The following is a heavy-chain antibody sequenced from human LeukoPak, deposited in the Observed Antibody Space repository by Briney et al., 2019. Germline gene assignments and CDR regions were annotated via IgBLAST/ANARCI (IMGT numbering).Heavy chain of an antibody. CDR1: GFTFSSYG. CDR2: IWYDGSKK. V-gene: IGHV3-30*02. CDR3: AKDWHSSGGDFDY. D-gene: IGHD6-19*01. J-gene: IGHJ4*02. Sequence: GGSLRLSCAASGFTFSSYGMHWVRQAPGKGLQRVAFIWYDGSKKYYPESVKGRFTISRDNSKNTLYLQMNSLRAEDTAVYYCAKDWHSSGGDFDYWGQGTLVTVSS.